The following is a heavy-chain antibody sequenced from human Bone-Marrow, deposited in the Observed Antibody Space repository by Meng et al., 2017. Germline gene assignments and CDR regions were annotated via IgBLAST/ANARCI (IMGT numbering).Heavy chain of an antibody. CDR1: GFAFSSYA. V-gene: IGHV3-30*04. Sequence: GGSLTLSCAASGFAFSSYAMHWVRQAPGKGLEWVAVISYDGSNKNYAGPVKGRFTISRDNSKNTLYLQMNSLGAEDTAVYYCAGDVRPLLLTLPDMDVWGQGTTVTVSS. J-gene: IGHJ6*02. D-gene: IGHD3-10*02. CDR2: ISYDGSNK. CDR3: AGDVRPLLLTLPDMDV.